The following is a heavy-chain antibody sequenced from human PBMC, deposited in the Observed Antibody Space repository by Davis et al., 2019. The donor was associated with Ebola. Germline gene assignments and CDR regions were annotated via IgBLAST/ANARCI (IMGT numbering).Heavy chain of an antibody. D-gene: IGHD6-13*01. CDR2: IYSGGST. CDR3: ARDHPSSSWYY. CDR1: VFTVSSNY. V-gene: IGHV3-53*01. J-gene: IGHJ4*01. Sequence: GESLKISCAASVFTVSSNYMSWVRQAPGKGLEWVSVIYSGGSTYYADSVKGRFTISRDNSKNTLYLQMNSLRAEDTAVYYCARDHPSSSWYYWGQGTLVTVSS.